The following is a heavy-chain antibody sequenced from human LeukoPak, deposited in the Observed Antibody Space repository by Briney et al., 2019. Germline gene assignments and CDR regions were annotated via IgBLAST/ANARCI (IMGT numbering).Heavy chain of an antibody. CDR2: ISAHNGNT. V-gene: IGHV1-18*01. CDR1: GYTFTTHG. CDR3: ARDGYFDL. Sequence: ASVKVSCKASGYTFTTHGIAWVRQGPGQGLEWMGWISAHNGNTNYAQSLQGRVTMTTDTSTNTAYMQLRSLRSDDTAVYYCARDGYFDLWGRGTLVTVSS. J-gene: IGHJ2*01.